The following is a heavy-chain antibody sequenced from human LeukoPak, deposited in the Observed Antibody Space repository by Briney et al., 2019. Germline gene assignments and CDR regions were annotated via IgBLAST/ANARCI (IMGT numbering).Heavy chain of an antibody. J-gene: IGHJ3*02. V-gene: IGHV4-61*02. D-gene: IGHD2-2*01. CDR2: VYTSGST. CDR3: ARDRDCSSTSCYANAFDI. Sequence: SETLSLTCTVSGDSISSGGYYWSWVRQPAGKGLEWIGRVYTSGSTNYKPSLKSRVTISVDRSKNQFSLKLSSVTAADTAVYYCARDRDCSSTSCYANAFDIWGQGTMVTVSS. CDR1: GDSISSGGYY.